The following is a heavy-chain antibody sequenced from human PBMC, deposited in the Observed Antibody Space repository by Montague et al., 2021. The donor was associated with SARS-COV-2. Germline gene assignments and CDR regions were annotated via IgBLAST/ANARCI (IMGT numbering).Heavy chain of an antibody. CDR2: IYYSGST. V-gene: IGHV4-59*01. D-gene: IGHD3-3*01. CDR1: GGSISSYY. Sequence: SETLSLTCTVSGGSISSYYWSWIRQPPGKGPEWIGYIYYSGSTNXNPSLKSRVTISVDTSKNQFSLKLSSVTAADTAVYYCARALVPEEWLFGGDYYYYMDVWGKGTTVTVSS. CDR3: ARALVPEEWLFGGDYYYYMDV. J-gene: IGHJ6*03.